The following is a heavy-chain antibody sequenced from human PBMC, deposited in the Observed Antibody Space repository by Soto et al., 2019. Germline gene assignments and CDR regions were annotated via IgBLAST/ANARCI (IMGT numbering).Heavy chain of an antibody. D-gene: IGHD3-3*01. J-gene: IGHJ4*02. CDR2: IWYDGSNK. Sequence: ESGGGVVQPGRSLRLSCAASGFTFSSYGMHWVRQAPGKGLEWVAVIWYDGSNKYYADSVKGRFTISRDNSKNTLYLQMNSLRAEDTAVYYCARAPVTKVLRFLEWLSLDYWGQGTLVTVSS. V-gene: IGHV3-33*01. CDR1: GFTFSSYG. CDR3: ARAPVTKVLRFLEWLSLDY.